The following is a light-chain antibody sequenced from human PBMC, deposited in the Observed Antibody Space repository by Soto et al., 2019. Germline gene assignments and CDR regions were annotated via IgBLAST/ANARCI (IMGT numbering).Light chain of an antibody. J-gene: IGLJ3*02. Sequence: QSVLTQPLSASASPGQRVTISCSGGSSNIGSNTVAWYQHLPGTAPPRLIFTAGQRPSGVPGRFSGSKSGTSASLAITGLQAEDEADYYCQSYDSGLSGSVFGGGTKVTVL. V-gene: IGLV1-44*01. CDR3: QSYDSGLSGSV. CDR2: TAG. CDR1: SSNIGSNT.